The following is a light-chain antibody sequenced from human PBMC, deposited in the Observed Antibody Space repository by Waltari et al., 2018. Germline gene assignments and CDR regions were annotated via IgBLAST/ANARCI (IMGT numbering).Light chain of an antibody. CDR3: QQYGSSVMYT. J-gene: IGKJ2*01. CDR2: GAS. V-gene: IGKV3-20*01. Sequence: EIELTQSPRTLSLSPGERATLSCSARQSLTKRYLAWYQQKPGQAPRLLIYGASSRAAGIPARFSGSVSGTDFTLTISRLEPEDFAVYYCQQYGSSVMYTFGQGTKLEIK. CDR1: QSLTKRY.